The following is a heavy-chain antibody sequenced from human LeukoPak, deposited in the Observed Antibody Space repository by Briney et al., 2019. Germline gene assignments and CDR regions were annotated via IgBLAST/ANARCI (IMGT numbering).Heavy chain of an antibody. CDR3: ARDVGIVVVTGGDNY. J-gene: IGHJ4*02. CDR2: INPYSGGT. D-gene: IGHD2-21*01. CDR1: GYTFTGYH. V-gene: IGHV1-2*06. Sequence: PGASVTVSCTASGYTFTGYHIHWVRQAPGQGLEWMGRINPYSGGTNYAQKFQGRVTMTRDTSISTAYMELSRLRSDDTAVYYCARDVGIVVVTGGDNYWGQGTLVTVSS.